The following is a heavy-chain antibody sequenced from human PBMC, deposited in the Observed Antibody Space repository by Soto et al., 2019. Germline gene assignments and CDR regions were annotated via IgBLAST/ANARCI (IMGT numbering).Heavy chain of an antibody. CDR1: GFSLSTSGVG. D-gene: IGHD2-2*01. Sequence: SGPTLVNPTQTLTLTCTFSGFSLSTSGVGVGWIRQPPGKALEWLALIYWDDDKRYSPSLKSRLTITKDTSKNQGVLTMTNMDPVDTATYYCAHRLGYCSSTSCYAGNWFDPWGQGTLVTVSS. CDR2: IYWDDDK. V-gene: IGHV2-5*02. CDR3: AHRLGYCSSTSCYAGNWFDP. J-gene: IGHJ5*02.